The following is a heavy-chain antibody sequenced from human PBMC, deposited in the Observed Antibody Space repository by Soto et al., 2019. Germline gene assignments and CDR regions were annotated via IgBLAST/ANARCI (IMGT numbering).Heavy chain of an antibody. CDR1: GGKISSYA. CDR3: ARGIAVAPRC. V-gene: IGHV1-69*06. J-gene: IGHJ4*02. D-gene: IGHD6-19*01. Sequence: SEEASCNAPGGKISSYAMSWVRQAPGQGLEWVGGIIPIFCTANYAQKFQGRVTITADKDTSSAYMELSSLRSEDTAVYDCARGIAVAPRCWDQGALVTVSS. CDR2: IIPIFCTA.